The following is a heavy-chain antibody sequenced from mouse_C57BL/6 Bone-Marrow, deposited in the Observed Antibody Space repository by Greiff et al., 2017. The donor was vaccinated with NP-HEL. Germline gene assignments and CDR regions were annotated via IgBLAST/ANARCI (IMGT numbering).Heavy chain of an antibody. Sequence: QVQLKESGAELARPGASVKLSCKASGYTFTSYGISWVKQRTGQGLEWIGEIYPRSGNTYYNEKFKGKATLTADKSYSTAYMELRSLTSEDSAVYFCARSVFYRAMDYWGQGTSVTVSS. CDR3: ARSVFYRAMDY. CDR1: GYTFTSYG. J-gene: IGHJ4*01. CDR2: IYPRSGNT. V-gene: IGHV1-81*01. D-gene: IGHD2-12*01.